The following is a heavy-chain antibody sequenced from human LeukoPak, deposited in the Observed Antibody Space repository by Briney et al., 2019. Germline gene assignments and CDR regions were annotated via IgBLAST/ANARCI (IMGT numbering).Heavy chain of an antibody. CDR3: ARSPLIVVVPDAFDI. Sequence: SVKVSCKAFGGTFSSYAISWVRQAPGQGLEWMGGIIPIFGTANYAQKFQGRVTITTDESTSTAYMELSSLRSEDTAVYYCARSPLIVVVPDAFDIWGQGTMVTVSS. CDR1: GGTFSSYA. V-gene: IGHV1-69*05. CDR2: IIPIFGTA. J-gene: IGHJ3*02. D-gene: IGHD3-22*01.